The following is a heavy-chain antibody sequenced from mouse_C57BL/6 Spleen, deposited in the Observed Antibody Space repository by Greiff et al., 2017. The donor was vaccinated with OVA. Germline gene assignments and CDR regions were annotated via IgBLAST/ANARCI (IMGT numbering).Heavy chain of an antibody. CDR3: ARSKSNFYAMDY. CDR1: GYAFSSYW. V-gene: IGHV1-80*01. CDR2: IYPGDGDT. J-gene: IGHJ4*01. Sequence: VQLQQSGAELVKPGASVKISCKASGYAFSSYWMNWVKQRPGKGLEWIGQIYPGDGDTNYTGKFKGKATLTADKSSSTAYMQLSSLTSEDSAVEFCARSKSNFYAMDYWGQGTSVTVSS. D-gene: IGHD2-5*01.